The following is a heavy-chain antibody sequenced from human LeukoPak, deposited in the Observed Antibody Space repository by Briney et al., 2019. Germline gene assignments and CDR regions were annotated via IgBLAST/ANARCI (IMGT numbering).Heavy chain of an antibody. J-gene: IGHJ5*01. CDR2: INPNSDAT. CDR3: ARSDSLSGSYNWFDS. Sequence: ASVKVSCKASGYIFTAYYLHWVRQAPGQGPEWMGWINPNSDATNYAQRFQGRVTMTSYTAIRTAYMELNSLRSDDTAVYYCARSDSLSGSYNWFDSWGQGTLVTVSS. V-gene: IGHV1-2*02. D-gene: IGHD3-9*01. CDR1: GYIFTAYY.